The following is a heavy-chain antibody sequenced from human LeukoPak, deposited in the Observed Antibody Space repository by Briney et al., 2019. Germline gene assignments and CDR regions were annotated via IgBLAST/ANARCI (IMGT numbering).Heavy chain of an antibody. CDR2: INHSGST. V-gene: IGHV4-34*01. CDR1: GGSFSGYY. Sequence: SETLSLTCAVYGGSFSGYYWSWLRQPPGKGLEWIGEINHSGSTNYNPSLKSRVTISVDKSKNQFSLKLSSVTAADTAVYYCVGSGWPLYYFDYWGQGTLVTVSS. CDR3: VGSGWPLYYFDY. D-gene: IGHD6-19*01. J-gene: IGHJ4*02.